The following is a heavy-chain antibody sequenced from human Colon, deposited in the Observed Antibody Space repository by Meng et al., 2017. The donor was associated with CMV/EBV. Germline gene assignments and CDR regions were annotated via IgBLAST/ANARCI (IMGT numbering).Heavy chain of an antibody. CDR2: IRGDDSP. CDR1: GFSVSANY. CDR3: VKAQTTTQSNYFGD. Sequence: GGSLKISCAASGFSVSANYMDWVRPAPGEGLEWVSFIRGDDSPSYTDSVQGRFTISPDNSKNTVFLQMNSLRPEDTALYYCVKAQTTTQSNYFGDWGQGTLVTVSS. V-gene: IGHV3-53*05. J-gene: IGHJ4*02. D-gene: IGHD1-14*01.